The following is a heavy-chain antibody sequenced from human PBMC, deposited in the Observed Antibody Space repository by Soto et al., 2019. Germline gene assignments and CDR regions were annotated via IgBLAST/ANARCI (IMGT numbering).Heavy chain of an antibody. CDR1: GGSISSYY. J-gene: IGHJ4*02. Sequence: PETLSLTCTVSGGSISSYYWSWIRQPPGKGLEWIGYIYYSGSTNYNPSLKSRVTISVDTSKNQFSLKLSSVTAADTAVYYCARDPPCGYWGQGTLVTVSS. V-gene: IGHV4-59*01. CDR2: IYYSGST. D-gene: IGHD2-21*01. CDR3: ARDPPCGY.